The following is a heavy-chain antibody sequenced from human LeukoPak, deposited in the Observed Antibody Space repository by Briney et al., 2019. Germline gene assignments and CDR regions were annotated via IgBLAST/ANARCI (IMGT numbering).Heavy chain of an antibody. V-gene: IGHV4-61*09. CDR3: AICLRPEDQLVSYYNYYMDV. CDR1: GGSISSGNYY. D-gene: IGHD2-2*01. J-gene: IGHJ6*03. Sequence: SQTLSLTCSVSGGSISSGNYYWSWIRQPAGKGLEWIGHIYTSGSTNYNPSLKSRVTISLDTSKNQFSLKLSSVTAADTAMYYCAICLRPEDQLVSYYNYYMDVWGKGTTVTVSS. CDR2: IYTSGST.